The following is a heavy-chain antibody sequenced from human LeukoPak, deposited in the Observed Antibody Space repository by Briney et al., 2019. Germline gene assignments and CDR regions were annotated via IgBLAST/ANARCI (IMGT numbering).Heavy chain of an antibody. Sequence: GGSLRLSCAASGFTFSNAWMSWVRQAPGKGLEWVSRIKSKTDGGTTHYAAPVKGRFTISRDDSKDTLYLQINSLKTEGTAVYYCSTDILETNWGGYWGQGTLVTVSS. V-gene: IGHV3-15*01. CDR3: STDILETNWGGY. CDR1: GFTFSNAW. J-gene: IGHJ4*02. CDR2: IKSKTDGGTT. D-gene: IGHD7-27*01.